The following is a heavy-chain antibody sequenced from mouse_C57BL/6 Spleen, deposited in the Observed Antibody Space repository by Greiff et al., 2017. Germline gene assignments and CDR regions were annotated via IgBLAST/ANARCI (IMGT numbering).Heavy chain of an antibody. CDR1: GYTFTSYG. D-gene: IGHD1-1*01. J-gene: IGHJ3*01. Sequence: VKLKQSGAELARPGASVKLSCKASGYTFTSYGISWVKQRTGQGLEWIGEIYPRSGNTYYNEKFKGKATLTADKSSSTAYMELRSLTSEDSAVYFCHYYGSSSGWFAYWGQGTLVTVSA. V-gene: IGHV1-81*01. CDR2: IYPRSGNT. CDR3: HYYGSSSGWFAY.